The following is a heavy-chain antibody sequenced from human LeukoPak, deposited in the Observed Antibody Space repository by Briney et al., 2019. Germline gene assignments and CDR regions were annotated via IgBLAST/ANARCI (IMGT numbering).Heavy chain of an antibody. D-gene: IGHD2-15*01. CDR1: GFTFSSYD. CDR2: IRYDGSNN. Sequence: GGSLRLSCGASGFTFSSYDIHWVRQAPGKGLEWVAFIRYDGSNNYYADSVKGRFTISRDNSKSTLYLQMNSLRAEDTAVYYCAKDRHLVVAATLFDYWGQGTLVTVSS. CDR3: AKDRHLVVAATLFDY. V-gene: IGHV3-30*02. J-gene: IGHJ4*02.